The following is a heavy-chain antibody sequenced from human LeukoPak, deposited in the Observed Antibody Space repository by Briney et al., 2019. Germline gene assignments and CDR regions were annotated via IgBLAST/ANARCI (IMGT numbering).Heavy chain of an antibody. CDR3: ARQLSAGGNGDLVDY. J-gene: IGHJ4*02. Sequence: SETLSLTCTVSGGSISSSSYYWSWIRQPPGKGLEWIGYIYYSGSTNYNPSLKSRVTISVDTSKNQFSLKLSSVTAADTAVYYCARQLSAGGNGDLVDYWGQGTLVTVSS. V-gene: IGHV4-61*05. CDR1: GGSISSSSYY. D-gene: IGHD2-15*01. CDR2: IYYSGST.